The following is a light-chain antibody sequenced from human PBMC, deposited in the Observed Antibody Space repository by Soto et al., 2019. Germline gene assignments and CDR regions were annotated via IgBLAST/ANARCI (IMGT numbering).Light chain of an antibody. J-gene: IGKJ5*01. V-gene: IGKV3-11*01. CDR2: DAS. CDR3: QQHTNWPPSIT. CDR1: QSVSSY. Sequence: EIVLTQSPATLSLSPGERATFSCRASQSVSSYLAWFQQKPGQAPRLLIYDASHRATGIAARFSGSGSRTDFTLTISSLEPEDFGVYYCQQHTNWPPSITFGQGTRLVIK.